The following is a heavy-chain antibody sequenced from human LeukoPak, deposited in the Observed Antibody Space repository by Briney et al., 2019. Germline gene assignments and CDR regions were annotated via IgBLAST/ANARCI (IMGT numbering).Heavy chain of an antibody. V-gene: IGHV1-2*02. J-gene: IGHJ5*02. D-gene: IGHD3-10*01. CDR2: INPNSGGT. CDR3: AREGGLLWFGEFNWFDP. Sequence: ASVKLSCKASGYTFTGYYIHWVRQAPGQGLGWRGWINPNSGGTNYAQKFQSRVTMTRDTSISTAYMELSRLRSDATAVYYCAREGGLLWFGEFNWFDPWGQGTLVTVSS. CDR1: GYTFTGYY.